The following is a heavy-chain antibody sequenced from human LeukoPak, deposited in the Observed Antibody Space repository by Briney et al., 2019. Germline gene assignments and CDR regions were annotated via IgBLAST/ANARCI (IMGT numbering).Heavy chain of an antibody. CDR3: ARLGDLGMDV. D-gene: IGHD3-16*01. V-gene: IGHV4-30-4*01. J-gene: IGHJ6*02. CDR2: IYHTGSS. CDR1: GDPITSGDYF. Sequence: SETQSLTCRVTGDPITSGDYFWSWVRQPPGKGLEWVGYIYHTGSSYCNPSLKNRLSLSVDTSKNQFSLNLTSVTVADTARYFCARLGDLGMDVWGQGTTVSVFS.